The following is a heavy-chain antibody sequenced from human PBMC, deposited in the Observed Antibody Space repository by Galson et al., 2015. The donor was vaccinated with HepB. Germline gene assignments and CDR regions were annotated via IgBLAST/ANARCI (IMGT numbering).Heavy chain of an antibody. V-gene: IGHV3-30-3*01. D-gene: IGHD3-22*01. CDR2: ISYDGSNK. CDR3: ARGTLDYDSSGYSPPRH. Sequence: SLRLSCAASGFTFSSYAMHWVRQAPGKGLEWVAVISYDGSNKYYADSVKGRFTISRDNSKNTLYLQMSSLRAEDTAVYYCARGTLDYDSSGYSPPRHWGQGTLVTVSS. CDR1: GFTFSSYA. J-gene: IGHJ1*01.